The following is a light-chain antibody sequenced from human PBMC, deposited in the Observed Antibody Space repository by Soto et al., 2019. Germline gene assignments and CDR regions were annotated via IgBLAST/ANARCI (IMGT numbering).Light chain of an antibody. Sequence: QSVLTQPPSASGTPGQGVTISCSGSTSNIGSNYVYWFQQFPGTAPQLLIYSDDQRPSGVPDRFSGSKSGTSASLAISGLQAEDEADYYCAAWDDSLSGYVFGTGTKVTVL. V-gene: IGLV1-47*02. CDR2: SDD. CDR3: AAWDDSLSGYV. CDR1: TSNIGSNY. J-gene: IGLJ1*01.